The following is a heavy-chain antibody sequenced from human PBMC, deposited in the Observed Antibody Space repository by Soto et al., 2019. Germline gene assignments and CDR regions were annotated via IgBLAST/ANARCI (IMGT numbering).Heavy chain of an antibody. V-gene: IGHV3-23*01. CDR2: ISGSGCST. J-gene: IGHJ6*02. Sequence: PGVSLRLSFAASGFNFSRHAMSWVRQAPGKGLEWVSAISGSGCSTYYADSVQGRFTISRDNSKNTLYLQMSSLRAEDTAVYYCAKKEYSSSWYLGYYYYHGLDDWGQGTTVTVSS. CDR1: GFNFSRHA. D-gene: IGHD6-13*01. CDR3: AKKEYSSSWYLGYYYYHGLDD.